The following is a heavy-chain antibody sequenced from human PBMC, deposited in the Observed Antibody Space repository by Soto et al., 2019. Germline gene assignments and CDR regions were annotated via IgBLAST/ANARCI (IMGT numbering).Heavy chain of an antibody. J-gene: IGHJ6*02. CDR2: IYYSGST. Sequence: SETLCLTCTVSGGSISSSSYYGGWIRQPPGKGLEWIGSIYYSGSTYYNPSLKSRVTISVDTSKNQFSLKLSSVTAADTAVYYCASPSPRVWFGEPYYYYYYGMDVWGQGITVT. V-gene: IGHV4-39*01. CDR1: GGSISSSSYY. D-gene: IGHD3-10*01. CDR3: ASPSPRVWFGEPYYYYYYGMDV.